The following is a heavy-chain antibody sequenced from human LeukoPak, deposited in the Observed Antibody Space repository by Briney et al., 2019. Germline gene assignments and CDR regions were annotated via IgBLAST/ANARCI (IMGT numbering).Heavy chain of an antibody. Sequence: VKVSCKASGYTFTSYDINWVRQATGQGLEWMGWMNPNSGNTGYAQKFPGRVTMTRNTSISTAYMELSSLRSEDTAVYYCARGASYGDYAPFDYWGQGTLVTVSS. CDR3: ARGASYGDYAPFDY. CDR2: MNPNSGNT. V-gene: IGHV1-8*01. CDR1: GYTFTSYD. D-gene: IGHD4-17*01. J-gene: IGHJ4*02.